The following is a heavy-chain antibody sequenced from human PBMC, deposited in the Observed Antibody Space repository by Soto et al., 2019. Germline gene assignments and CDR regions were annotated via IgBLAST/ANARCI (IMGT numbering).Heavy chain of an antibody. Sequence: QITLKESGPTVVKPTQTLTLTCTFSGFSLITSGEGVAWIRQPPGKALEWLAVIYWDDDKRYSPSLKSRLTITRDTSKNQVILTMTNIDPVDTATYYCAHRRVDNWFDPWGQGTLVTVSS. CDR1: GFSLITSGEG. CDR3: AHRRVDNWFDP. J-gene: IGHJ5*02. D-gene: IGHD2-21*01. CDR2: IYWDDDK. V-gene: IGHV2-5*02.